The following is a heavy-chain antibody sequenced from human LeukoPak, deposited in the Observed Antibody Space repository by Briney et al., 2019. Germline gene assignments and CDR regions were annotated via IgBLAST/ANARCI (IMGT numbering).Heavy chain of an antibody. CDR3: ARLPRGYYYDVQRAFDI. V-gene: IGHV4-34*01. CDR2: INHSGST. Sequence: PSETLSLTCAVYGGPFSGYYWSWIRQPPGKGLEWIGEINHSGSTNYKPSLKSRVTISVDTSKNQFSLKLSSVTAADTAVYYCARLPRGYYYDVQRAFDIWGQGTMVTVSA. J-gene: IGHJ3*02. CDR1: GGPFSGYY. D-gene: IGHD3-22*01.